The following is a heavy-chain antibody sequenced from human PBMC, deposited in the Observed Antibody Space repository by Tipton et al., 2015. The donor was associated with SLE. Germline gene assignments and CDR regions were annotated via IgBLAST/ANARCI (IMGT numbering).Heavy chain of an antibody. CDR2: IYYSGSS. V-gene: IGHV4-39*07. Sequence: TLSLTCTVSGGSISSSSYYWGWIRQPPGKGLEWIGRIYYSGSSYYNPSLKSRVTISVDTSKNQFSLKLSSVTAADTAVYYCARGYCSDGVCYGFGFFDYWGQGNLVTVSS. CDR1: GGSISSSSYY. D-gene: IGHD2-8*01. J-gene: IGHJ4*02. CDR3: ARGYCSDGVCYGFGFFDY.